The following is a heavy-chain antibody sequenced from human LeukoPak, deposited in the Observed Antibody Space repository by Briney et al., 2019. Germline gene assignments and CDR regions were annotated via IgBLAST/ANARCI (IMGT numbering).Heavy chain of an antibody. D-gene: IGHD4-17*01. CDR3: ATGDYGDYLGWFDP. CDR1: GYTFTGYY. V-gene: IGHV1-2*02. J-gene: IGHJ5*02. CDR2: INPNSGGT. Sequence: ASVKVSCKASGYTFTGYYMHWVRQAPGQGLEWMGWINPNSGGTNYEQKFQGRVTMTRDTSISTAYMELSRLRSDDTAVYYCATGDYGDYLGWFDPWGQGTLVTVSS.